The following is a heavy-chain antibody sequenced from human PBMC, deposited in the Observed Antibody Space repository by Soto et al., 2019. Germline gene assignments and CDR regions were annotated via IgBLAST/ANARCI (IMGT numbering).Heavy chain of an antibody. CDR1: GFSLSNARMG. CDR3: ARNHDSSGWYRGVDY. CDR2: IFSNDEK. J-gene: IGHJ4*02. V-gene: IGHV2-26*01. D-gene: IGHD6-19*01. Sequence: QVTLKESGPVLVKPTETLTLTCTVSGFSLSNARMGVSWIRQPPGKALEWLAHIFSNDEKSYSTSLKSRLTISKDTSKSQVVLTMTNMDPVDTATYYCARNHDSSGWYRGVDYWGQGTLVTVSS.